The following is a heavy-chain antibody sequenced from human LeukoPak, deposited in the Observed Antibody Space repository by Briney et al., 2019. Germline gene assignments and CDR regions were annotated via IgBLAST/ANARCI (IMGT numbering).Heavy chain of an antibody. CDR3: ARLAYYYDSSGAD. J-gene: IGHJ4*02. CDR1: GGTFSSYA. Sequence: ASVKLSSKASGGTFSSYAISWVRQATGQGLEWMGRIIPIFGTANDAQKSQGRVTITTDESTSTAYMELSSLRSEDTAVYYCARLAYYYDSSGADWGQGTLVTVSS. D-gene: IGHD3-22*01. CDR2: IIPIFGTA. V-gene: IGHV1-69*05.